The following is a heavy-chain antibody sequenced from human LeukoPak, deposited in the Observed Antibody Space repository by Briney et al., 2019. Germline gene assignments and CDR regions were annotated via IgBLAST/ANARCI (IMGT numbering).Heavy chain of an antibody. CDR2: ISGSAVIT. CDR1: GLTFINFG. D-gene: IGHD3-3*01. CDR3: AKSRLSGINDAFDI. J-gene: IGHJ3*02. V-gene: IGHV3-23*01. Sequence: GGSLRLSCAASGLTFINFGMTWVRQAPGKGLEWVSAISGSAVITFYADSVKGRFTISRDNSKNTLYLQMNSLRAEDTALYYCAKSRLSGINDAFDIWGQGTMVTVSA.